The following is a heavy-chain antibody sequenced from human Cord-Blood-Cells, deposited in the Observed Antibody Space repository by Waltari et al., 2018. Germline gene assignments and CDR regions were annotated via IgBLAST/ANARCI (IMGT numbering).Heavy chain of an antibody. CDR1: GYTLTELS. CDR3: ATGDWYSSGWYNYYYMDV. D-gene: IGHD6-19*01. J-gene: IGHJ6*03. V-gene: IGHV1-24*01. CDR2: FDPEDGET. Sequence: QVQLVQSGAEVKKPGASVKVSCKVSGYTLTELSMHWVRQAPGKGLEWMGGFDPEDGETIYAQKVQGRVTMTEDTSTDTAYMELSSLRSEDTAVYYCATGDWYSSGWYNYYYMDVWGKGTTVTVSS.